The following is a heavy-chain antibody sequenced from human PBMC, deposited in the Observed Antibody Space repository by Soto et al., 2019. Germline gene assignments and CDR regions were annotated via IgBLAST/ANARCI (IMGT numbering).Heavy chain of an antibody. V-gene: IGHV3-23*01. CDR3: AKADEYYDILTGYYSPAFDI. D-gene: IGHD3-9*01. J-gene: IGHJ3*02. CDR2: ISGSGGIT. Sequence: GGSLRLSCAASGFTFSSYAMSWVRQAPGKGLEWVSAISGSGGITYYADSVKGRFTISRDNSKNTLYLQMNSLRAEDMAVYYCAKADEYYDILTGYYSPAFDIWGQGTMVTVSS. CDR1: GFTFSSYA.